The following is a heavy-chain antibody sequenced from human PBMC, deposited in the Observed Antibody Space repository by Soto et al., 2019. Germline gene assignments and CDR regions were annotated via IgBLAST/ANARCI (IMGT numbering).Heavy chain of an antibody. CDR2: MSHSGGT. CDR1: GGFVSSGSYY. D-gene: IGHD1-1*01. Sequence: QVQLQQWGAGLLKPSETLSLTCAVYGGFVSSGSYYWSWIRQPPGKGLEWIGEMSHSGGTHFNPSLKSLVTISVDTSTNQFSLKMSSVTAADTALYYCARVERGTATTVVDAFDIWGPGTMVTVSS. V-gene: IGHV4-34*01. CDR3: ARVERGTATTVVDAFDI. J-gene: IGHJ3*02.